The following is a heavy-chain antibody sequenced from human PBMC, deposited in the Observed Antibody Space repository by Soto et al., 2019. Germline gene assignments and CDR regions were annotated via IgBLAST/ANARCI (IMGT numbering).Heavy chain of an antibody. D-gene: IGHD2-2*01. J-gene: IGHJ6*02. CDR3: AKVVGDCSSTSCYPYYYYGMDV. CDR2: ISYDGSNK. Sequence: PGGSLRLSCAASGFTFSSYGMHWVRQAPGKGLEWVAVISYDGSNKYYADSVKGRFTISRDNSKNTLYLQMNGLRAEDTAVYYCAKVVGDCSSTSCYPYYYYGMDVWGQGTTVTVSS. CDR1: GFTFSSYG. V-gene: IGHV3-30*18.